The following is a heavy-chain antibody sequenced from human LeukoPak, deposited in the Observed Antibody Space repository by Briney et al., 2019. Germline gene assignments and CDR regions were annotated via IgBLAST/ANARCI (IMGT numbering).Heavy chain of an antibody. CDR2: INHSGST. J-gene: IGHJ4*02. CDR1: GGSISSRTYY. CDR3: ASSRDGYRFDY. Sequence: PSETLSLTCIVSGGSISSRTYYWGWIRQPPGKGLEWIGEINHSGSTNYNPSLKSRVTISVDTSKNQFSLKLSSVTAADTAVYYCASSRDGYRFDYWGQGTLVTVSS. V-gene: IGHV4-39*07. D-gene: IGHD5-24*01.